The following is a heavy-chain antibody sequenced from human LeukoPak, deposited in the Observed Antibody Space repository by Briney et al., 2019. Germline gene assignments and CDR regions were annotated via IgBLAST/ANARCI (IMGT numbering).Heavy chain of an antibody. V-gene: IGHV4-34*01. Sequence: PSETLSLTCAVYGGSFSGYYWSWIRQPPGKGLEWIGEINHSGSTNYNPSLKSRVTISVDTSKNQFSLKLSSVTAADTAVYYCARGRGSGWYLDNWGQGTLVTVSS. D-gene: IGHD6-19*01. J-gene: IGHJ4*02. CDR2: INHSGST. CDR1: GGSFSGYY. CDR3: ARGRGSGWYLDN.